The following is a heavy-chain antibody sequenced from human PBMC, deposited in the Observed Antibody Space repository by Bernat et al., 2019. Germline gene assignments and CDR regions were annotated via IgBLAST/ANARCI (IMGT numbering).Heavy chain of an antibody. D-gene: IGHD4-17*01. CDR2: IYYSGST. V-gene: IGHV4-59*01. CDR1: GGSISSYY. Sequence: QVQLQESGPGLVKPSETLSLTCTVSGGSISSYYWSWIRQPPGKGLEWIGYIYYSGSTNYNPSLKSRVTISVDTSKNQFSLKLSSVTAADTAVYYCARMGGYGAYSYFDYWGQGTLVTVSS. CDR3: ARMGGYGAYSYFDY. J-gene: IGHJ4*02.